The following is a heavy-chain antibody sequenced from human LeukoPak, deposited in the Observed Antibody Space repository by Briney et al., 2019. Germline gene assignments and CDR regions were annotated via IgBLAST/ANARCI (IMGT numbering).Heavy chain of an antibody. CDR1: GFTVSGHY. Sequence: GGSLRLSCAASGFTVSGHYMSWVRQAPGKGLEWVSIIYGGYTTYYADSVKGRFTISRDSSKNTLYLQMNSLRADDTAVYYCARSPWVPYHSMDVWGNGTTVTVSS. D-gene: IGHD3-10*01. V-gene: IGHV3-53*01. J-gene: IGHJ6*03. CDR3: ARSPWVPYHSMDV. CDR2: IYGGYTT.